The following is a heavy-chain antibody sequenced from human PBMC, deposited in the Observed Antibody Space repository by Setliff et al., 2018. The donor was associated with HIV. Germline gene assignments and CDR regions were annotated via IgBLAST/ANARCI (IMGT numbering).Heavy chain of an antibody. J-gene: IGHJ4*02. Sequence: SETLSLTCTVSDSGTYYWSWIRQPAGKGLEWIGRVSSRGDTNYNPSLKSRVTISVDTSENQFSLKLSSVTAADTAVYYCARDLGAAAGIHWGQGTLVTVSS. CDR2: VSSRGDT. V-gene: IGHV4-4*07. CDR1: DSGTYY. CDR3: ARDLGAAAGIH. D-gene: IGHD6-13*01.